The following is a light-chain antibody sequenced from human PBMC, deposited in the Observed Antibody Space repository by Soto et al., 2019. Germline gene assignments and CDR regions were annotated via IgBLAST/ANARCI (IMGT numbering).Light chain of an antibody. J-gene: IGKJ4*01. V-gene: IGKV3-20*01. Sequence: EIVLTQSPATLSLSPGERATLSFSSSQSVTSNYLAWYQQKPGQAPRLLIYGASSRATGIPDRFSGSGSGTDFTLTISRLEPEDLAVYHCQQYGSPPLTFGGGTKVDIK. CDR3: QQYGSPPLT. CDR2: GAS. CDR1: QSVTSNY.